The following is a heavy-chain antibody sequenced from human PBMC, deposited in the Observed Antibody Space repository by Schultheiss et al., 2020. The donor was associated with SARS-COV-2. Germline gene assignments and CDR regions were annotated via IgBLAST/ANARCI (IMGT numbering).Heavy chain of an antibody. V-gene: IGHV3-23*01. J-gene: IGHJ4*02. CDR2: ISGSGGST. CDR3: AKASRIAVAVYLDY. Sequence: GGSLRLSCAASGFTVSSNYMSWVRQAPGKGLEWVSVISGSGGSTYYADSVKGRFTISRDNSKNTLYLEMNSLRGEDTAVYYCAKASRIAVAVYLDYWGQGTLVTVSS. D-gene: IGHD6-19*01. CDR1: GFTVSSNY.